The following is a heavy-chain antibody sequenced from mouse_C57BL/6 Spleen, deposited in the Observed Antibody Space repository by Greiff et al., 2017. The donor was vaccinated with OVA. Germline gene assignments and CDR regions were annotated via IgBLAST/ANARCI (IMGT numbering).Heavy chain of an antibody. CDR1: GYSITSGYY. CDR2: ISYDGSN. CDR3: ARDSNWDFDY. Sequence: EVQLQQSGPGLVKPSQSLSLTCSVTGYSITSGYYWNWIRQFPGNKLEWMGYISYDGSNNYNPSLKNRISITRDTSKNQFFLKLNSVTTEDTATYYCARDSNWDFDYWGQGTTLTVSS. J-gene: IGHJ2*01. D-gene: IGHD4-1*02. V-gene: IGHV3-6*01.